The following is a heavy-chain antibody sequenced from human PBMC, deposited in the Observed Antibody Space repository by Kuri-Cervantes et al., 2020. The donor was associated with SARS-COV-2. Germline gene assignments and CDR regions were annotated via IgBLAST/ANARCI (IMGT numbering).Heavy chain of an antibody. Sequence: SETLSLTCTVSGGSISSSSYYWGWIRQPPGKGLEWIGSIYHSGSTYYNPSLKSRVTISVDTSKNQFSLKLSSVTAADTAVYYCARASRGWYFDPWGRGTLVTVSS. CDR2: IYHSGST. D-gene: IGHD3-10*01. V-gene: IGHV4-39*07. CDR3: ARASRGWYFDP. J-gene: IGHJ2*01. CDR1: GGSISSSSYY.